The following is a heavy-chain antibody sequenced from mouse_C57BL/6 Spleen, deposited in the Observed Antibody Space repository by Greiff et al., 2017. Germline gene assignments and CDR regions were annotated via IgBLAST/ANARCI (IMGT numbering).Heavy chain of an antibody. CDR3: ARALFITTVEGFAY. J-gene: IGHJ3*01. CDR1: GYTFTGYW. CDR2: ILPGSGST. Sequence: QVQLKQSGAELMKPGASVKLSCKATGYTFTGYWIEWVKQRPGHGLEWIGEILPGSGSTNYNEKFKGKATFTADTSSNTAYMQLSSLTTEDSAIYYCARALFITTVEGFAYWGQGTLVTVSA. V-gene: IGHV1-9*01. D-gene: IGHD1-1*01.